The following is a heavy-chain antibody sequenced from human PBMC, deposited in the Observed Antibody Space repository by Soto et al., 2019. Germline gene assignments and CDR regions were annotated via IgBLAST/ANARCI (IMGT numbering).Heavy chain of an antibody. CDR3: AKDLSRITIFGVALGPLDY. V-gene: IGHV3-23*01. CDR1: GFTFISYA. J-gene: IGHJ4*02. D-gene: IGHD3-3*01. Sequence: GGSLRLSCAASGFTFISYAMSWVSQAPWKGLEWVSAISGSGGSTYYADSVKGRFTISRDNSKNTLYLQMNSLRAEDTAVYYCAKDLSRITIFGVALGPLDYWGQGTLVTVSS. CDR2: ISGSGGST.